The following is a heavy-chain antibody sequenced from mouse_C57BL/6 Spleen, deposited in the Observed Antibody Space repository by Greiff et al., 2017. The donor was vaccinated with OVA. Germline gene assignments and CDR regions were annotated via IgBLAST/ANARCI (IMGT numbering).Heavy chain of an antibody. CDR3: ARSGPTGFAY. V-gene: IGHV1-76*01. CDR2: IYPGSGNT. D-gene: IGHD3-1*01. J-gene: IGHJ3*01. Sequence: VQLQQSGAELVRPGASVKLSCKASGYTFTDYYINWVKQRPGQGLEWIARIYPGSGNTYYNEKFKGKATLTAEKSSSTAYMQLSSLTSEDSAVYFCARSGPTGFAYWGQGTLVTVSA. CDR1: GYTFTDYY.